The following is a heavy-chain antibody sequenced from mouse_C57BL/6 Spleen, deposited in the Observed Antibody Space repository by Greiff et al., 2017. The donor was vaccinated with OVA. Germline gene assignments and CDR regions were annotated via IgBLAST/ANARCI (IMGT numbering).Heavy chain of an antibody. CDR2: IYPGDGDT. CDR1: GYAFSSYW. V-gene: IGHV1-80*01. J-gene: IGHJ2*01. CDR3: AKKGFSATEYYFDY. Sequence: VQLVESGAELVKPGASVKISCKASGYAFSSYWMNWVKQRPGKGLEWIGQIYPGDGDTNYNGKFKGKATLTADKSSSTAYMQLSSQTSDDTAVYVGAKKGFSATEYYFDYWGQGTTLTVSA. D-gene: IGHD1-1*01.